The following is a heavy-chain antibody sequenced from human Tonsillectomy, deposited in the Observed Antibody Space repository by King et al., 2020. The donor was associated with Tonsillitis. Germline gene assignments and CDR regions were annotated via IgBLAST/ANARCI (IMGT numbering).Heavy chain of an antibody. CDR3: AKVLTAVAGVAYYYGMDV. D-gene: IGHD6-19*01. CDR2: ISYDGSNK. J-gene: IGHJ6*02. V-gene: IGHV3-30*18. CDR1: GFTFSSYD. Sequence: VQLVESGGGVVQPGRSLRLSCAASGFTFSSYDMHWVRQAPGKGLEWVAVISYDGSNKYYADSVKGRFTISRDNFKNTLYLQMNSLRAEDTAVYYCAKVLTAVAGVAYYYGMDVCGQGTTVTVSS.